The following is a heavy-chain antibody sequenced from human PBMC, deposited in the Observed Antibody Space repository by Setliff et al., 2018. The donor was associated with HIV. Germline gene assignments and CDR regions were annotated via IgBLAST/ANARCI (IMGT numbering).Heavy chain of an antibody. CDR1: GFNFMFFA. CDR3: AKHECSGGCYYFMDV. V-gene: IGHV3-23*01. D-gene: IGHD2-15*01. Sequence: GGSLRLSCTAPGFNFMFFAMSWVRQAPGKGLEWVSGISGSNSRTDYVDSVKGRFTISRDKSKNTLYLQLNSLRAEDTAVYYCAKHECSGGCYYFMDVWGKGIMVTVSS. CDR2: ISGSNSRT. J-gene: IGHJ6*03.